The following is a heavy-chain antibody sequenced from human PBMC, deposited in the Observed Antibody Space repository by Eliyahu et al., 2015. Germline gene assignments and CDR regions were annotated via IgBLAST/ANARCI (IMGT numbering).Heavy chain of an antibody. CDR3: ATPRSFDY. Sequence: QSGSELKRPGASVKISCKASGFTFSTYAITWVRQAPGQGLEWMGWINTNTGTPTYAQGFTGRFVFSFDTSVNTAYLQITGLKPDDTAMYFCATPRSFDYWGQGTLLTVSS. J-gene: IGHJ4*02. CDR1: GFTFSTYA. V-gene: IGHV7-4-1*02. CDR2: INTNTGTP.